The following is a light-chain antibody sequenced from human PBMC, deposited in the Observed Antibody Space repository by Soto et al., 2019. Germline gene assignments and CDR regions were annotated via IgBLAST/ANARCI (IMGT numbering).Light chain of an antibody. J-gene: IGKJ1*01. V-gene: IGKV1-5*01. CDR3: QQYHTDWT. Sequence: DIQMTQSPSTLCASVGDTVTITCRASESIDNWLAWYQQKPGKAPKLLIFAASTLVRGVPSRFSGRGSGTEFTLTISSLQADDYATFYCQQYHTDWTFGQGTKV. CDR2: AAS. CDR1: ESIDNW.